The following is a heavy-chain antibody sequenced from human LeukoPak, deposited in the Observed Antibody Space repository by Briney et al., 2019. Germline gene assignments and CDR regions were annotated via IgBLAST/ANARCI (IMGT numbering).Heavy chain of an antibody. Sequence: SETLSLTCTVAGGSVSSANYYWSWIRQPPGKGLEWIGYFYYSGSTDYNPSLKSRVTISVDTSKNQFSLRLSSVTAAGTAVYYCARLGGYYDPPGYWGQGTLVTVSS. D-gene: IGHD3-22*01. CDR3: ARLGGYYDPPGY. J-gene: IGHJ4*02. CDR2: FYYSGST. V-gene: IGHV4-61*01. CDR1: GGSVSSANYY.